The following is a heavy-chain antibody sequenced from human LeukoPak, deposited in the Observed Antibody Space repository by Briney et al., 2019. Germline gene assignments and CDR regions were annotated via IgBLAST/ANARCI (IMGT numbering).Heavy chain of an antibody. CDR1: GFTFDEYG. D-gene: IGHD2-21*02. Sequence: RSLRLSCAASGFTFDEYGMDWVRHAPGEGLEWVSGISWNSGRIPYADSVKGRFTISRDNAKNSVYLQMNSLRAEDTALYYCATAQVVTAIQPDAFDIWGQGTMVTVS. CDR3: ATAQVVTAIQPDAFDI. J-gene: IGHJ3*02. CDR2: ISWNSGRI. V-gene: IGHV3-9*01.